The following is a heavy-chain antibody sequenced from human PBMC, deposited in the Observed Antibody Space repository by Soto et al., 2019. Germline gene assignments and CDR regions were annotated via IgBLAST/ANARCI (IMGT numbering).Heavy chain of an antibody. CDR3: AKDRGRQGGFDM. CDR1: GFTFSNYG. D-gene: IGHD3-10*01. CDR2: IWYDGSKK. V-gene: IGHV3-33*06. J-gene: IGHJ3*02. Sequence: QVQLVESGGGVVQPGRSLRLSCVASGFTFSNYGMHWVRQAPDKGLEWVAVIWYDGSKKYYADSVKGRFTISRDNSKNTLFLQMNSLRVEDTAMYYCAKDRGRQGGFDMWGQGRVVTVSS.